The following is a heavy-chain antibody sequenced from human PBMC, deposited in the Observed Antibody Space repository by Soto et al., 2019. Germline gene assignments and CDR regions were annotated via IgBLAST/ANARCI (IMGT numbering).Heavy chain of an antibody. V-gene: IGHV5-10-1*01. Sequence: PGESLKISCKGSGYNFTNYWISWLRQMPGKGLEWMGRIDPSDSYTNYSPSFQGHVTISADKSISTAYLQWSSLKASDTAMYYCARRWTGLADYYYGMDVWGQGTTVTVSS. D-gene: IGHD3-16*01. CDR2: IDPSDSYT. CDR3: ARRWTGLADYYYGMDV. J-gene: IGHJ6*02. CDR1: GYNFTNYW.